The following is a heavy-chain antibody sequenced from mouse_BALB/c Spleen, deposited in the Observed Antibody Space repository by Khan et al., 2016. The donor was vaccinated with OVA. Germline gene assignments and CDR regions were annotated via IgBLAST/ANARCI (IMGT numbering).Heavy chain of an antibody. J-gene: IGHJ2*01. CDR1: GFTFSGFG. Sequence: EVKLEESGGGLVQPGGSRKLSCAASGFTFSGFGMHWVRQAPEKGLEWVAYISSGSKTTYYADTVKGRFNISRDNPKNTLFLQMTSLRSEDTAMYFCARTGYYYFDYWGQGTTLTVSS. CDR3: ARTGYYYFDY. V-gene: IGHV5-17*02. D-gene: IGHD1-2*01. CDR2: ISSGSKTT.